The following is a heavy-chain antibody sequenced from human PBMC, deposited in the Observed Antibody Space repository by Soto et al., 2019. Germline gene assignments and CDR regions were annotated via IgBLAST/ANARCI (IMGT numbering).Heavy chain of an antibody. CDR1: GGSISSGGYY. D-gene: IGHD2-15*01. CDR2: IYYSGST. J-gene: IGHJ3*02. Sequence: QVQLQESGPGLVKPSQTLSLTCTVSGGSISSGGYYWSWIRQHPGKGLEWIGYIYYSGSTYYNPSLQSRVTISVNTSKNQFSLKLSSVTAADTAVYYCARDCSGGSCYPNAFDIWGQGTMVTVSS. V-gene: IGHV4-31*03. CDR3: ARDCSGGSCYPNAFDI.